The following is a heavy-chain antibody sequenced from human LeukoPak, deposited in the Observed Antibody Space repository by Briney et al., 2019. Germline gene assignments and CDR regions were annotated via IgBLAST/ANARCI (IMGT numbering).Heavy chain of an antibody. D-gene: IGHD2-21*01. CDR1: GGTFSSYA. J-gene: IGHJ6*03. CDR2: IIPIFGTA. CDR3: ARDVAIPPPKNYYYMDV. Sequence: SVKVSCKASGGTFSSYAISWVRQAPGQGLEWMGRIIPIFGTANYAQKFQGRVTITTDESTSTAYMELSSLRTEDTAVYYCARDVAIPPPKNYYYMDVWGKGTTVIVS. V-gene: IGHV1-69*05.